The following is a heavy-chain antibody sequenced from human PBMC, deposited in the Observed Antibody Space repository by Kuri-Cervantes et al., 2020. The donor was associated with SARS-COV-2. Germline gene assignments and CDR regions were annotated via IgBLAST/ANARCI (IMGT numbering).Heavy chain of an antibody. Sequence: SETLSLTCTVSVGSISSSSYYWGWIRQPPGKGLEWIGSIYYSGSTYYNPSLKSRVTTSVDTSKNQFSLKLSSVTAADTAVYYCARQCSTSCYTNFEYLQHWGQGTLVPSPQ. CDR1: VGSISSSSYY. V-gene: IGHV4-39*01. J-gene: IGHJ1*01. D-gene: IGHD2-2*02. CDR3: ARQCSTSCYTNFEYLQH. CDR2: IYYSGST.